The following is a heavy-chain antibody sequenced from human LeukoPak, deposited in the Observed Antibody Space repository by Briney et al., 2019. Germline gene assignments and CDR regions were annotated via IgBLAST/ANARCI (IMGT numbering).Heavy chain of an antibody. V-gene: IGHV4-59*11. J-gene: IGHJ6*03. Sequence: SETLSLTCTVSGGSISSHYWSWIRQPPGKGLEWIGYIYYSGSTNYNPSLKSRVTISVDTSKNQFSLKLRSVTAADTAVYYCARDRRDGYNYIKDDYYYYYMDVWGQGTTVTVSS. CDR1: GGSISSHY. CDR2: IYYSGST. D-gene: IGHD5-24*01. CDR3: ARDRRDGYNYIKDDYYYYYMDV.